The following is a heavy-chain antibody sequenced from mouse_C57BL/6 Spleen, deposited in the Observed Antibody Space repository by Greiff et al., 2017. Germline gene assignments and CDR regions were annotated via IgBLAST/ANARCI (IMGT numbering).Heavy chain of an antibody. Sequence: VQLQQSGPELVKPGASVKISCKASGYTFTDYYMNWVKQSPGKSLEWIGDINPNNGGTSYNQKFKGKATLTVDKSSSTAYMELRSLTSEDSAVYYCAREEGNWGQGTLVTVSA. CDR2: INPNNGGT. CDR3: AREEGN. V-gene: IGHV1-26*01. CDR1: GYTFTDYY. J-gene: IGHJ3*01.